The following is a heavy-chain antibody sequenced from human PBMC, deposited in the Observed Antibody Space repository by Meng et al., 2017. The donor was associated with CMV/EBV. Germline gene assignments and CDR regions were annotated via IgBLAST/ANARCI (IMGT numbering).Heavy chain of an antibody. D-gene: IGHD3-10*01. CDR3: ARVITIDDAFDI. CDR2: INPNSGGT. J-gene: IGHJ3*02. Sequence: ASVKVSCKASGYTFTGYYMHWVRQAPGQGLEWMGWINPNSGGTNYAQKFQGRVTMTRDTSISTAYMELSRLRSDDTAVYYCARVITIDDAFDIWGRGTMVTVSS. CDR1: GYTFTGYY. V-gene: IGHV1-2*02.